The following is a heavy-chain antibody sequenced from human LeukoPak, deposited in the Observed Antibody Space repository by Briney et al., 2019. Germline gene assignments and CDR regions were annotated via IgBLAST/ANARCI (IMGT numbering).Heavy chain of an antibody. D-gene: IGHD6-19*01. V-gene: IGHV1-2*02. CDR2: INPNSGGT. CDR3: ARPSWYSSGWDFDY. Sequence: ASVKVSCKASGYTFTGYYMHWVRQAPGQGLEWMGWINPNSGGTNYAQKFQGRVTMTRDTSISTAYMELSRLRSDDTAVYYCARPSWYSSGWDFDYWGQGTLVTVSS. CDR1: GYTFTGYY. J-gene: IGHJ4*02.